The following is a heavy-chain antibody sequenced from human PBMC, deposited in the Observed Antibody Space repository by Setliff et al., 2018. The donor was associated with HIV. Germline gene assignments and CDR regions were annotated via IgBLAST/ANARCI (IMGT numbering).Heavy chain of an antibody. CDR3: ARQSGYTRGWDIFGLVAGSFDI. D-gene: IGHD3-3*01. Sequence: PSETLSLTCNVSDGSISSSSYYWAWIRQPPGKGLGWIGTIYYSGNTYYRPSLKSRVTVSIDTSKNQFSLRLNSVTAADTAVYYCARQSGYTRGWDIFGLVAGSFDIWGQGTMVTVSS. CDR1: DGSISSSSYY. V-gene: IGHV4-39*01. J-gene: IGHJ3*02. CDR2: IYYSGNT.